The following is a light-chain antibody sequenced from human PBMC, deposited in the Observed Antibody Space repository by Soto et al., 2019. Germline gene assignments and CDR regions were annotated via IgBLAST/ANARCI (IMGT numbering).Light chain of an antibody. CDR3: QQYGSSPPWT. CDR2: AAS. V-gene: IGKV3-20*01. CDR1: PSVSSSY. J-gene: IGKJ1*01. Sequence: EIVLTQSPGTLSLSPGERATLSCRASPSVSSSYLAWYQQKPGQAPRLLIYAASSRATGIPDRFSGSGSGTDFTLTISRLEPEDFAVYYCQQYGSSPPWTFGQGTKVEIK.